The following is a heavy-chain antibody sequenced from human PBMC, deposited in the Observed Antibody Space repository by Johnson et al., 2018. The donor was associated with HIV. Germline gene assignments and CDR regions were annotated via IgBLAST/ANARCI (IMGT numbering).Heavy chain of an antibody. V-gene: IGHV3-7*01. Sequence: VQLVESGGGLVQPGGSLRLSCAASGFTFSSYWMSWVRQAPGKGLEWVANIKQDGSEKYYTDSVKGRFTLSRDNSKNTLYLQMNSLRAEDTAVYYCAKDELYDILTGHYSPLFDIWGQGTMVTVSS. CDR1: GFTFSSYW. J-gene: IGHJ3*02. CDR2: IKQDGSEK. D-gene: IGHD3-9*01. CDR3: AKDELYDILTGHYSPLFDI.